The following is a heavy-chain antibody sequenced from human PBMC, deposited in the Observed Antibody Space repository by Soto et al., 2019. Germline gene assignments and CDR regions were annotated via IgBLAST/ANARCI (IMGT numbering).Heavy chain of an antibody. CDR2: MSSNGVGT. CDR3: ARRARPDFYHMDV. CDR1: GFTLRGYA. Sequence: EVQLAESGGGLAQPGGSLRLSCAASGFTLRGYAMDWVRQAPGKGLEYVSGMSSNGVGTYYANSVQGRFTISRDNSKNTVYLQMGSLRPEDMAVYYCARRARPDFYHMDVWGKGTTVTVSS. V-gene: IGHV3-64*01. J-gene: IGHJ6*03. D-gene: IGHD6-6*01.